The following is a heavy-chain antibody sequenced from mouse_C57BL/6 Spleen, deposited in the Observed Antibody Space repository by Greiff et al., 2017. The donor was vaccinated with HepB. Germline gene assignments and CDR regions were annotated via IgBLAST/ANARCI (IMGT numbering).Heavy chain of an antibody. V-gene: IGHV1-50*01. D-gene: IGHD2-4*01. CDR2: IDPSDSYT. CDR1: GYTFTSYW. J-gene: IGHJ2*01. CDR3: ALRYDYDGFDY. Sequence: QVQLQQPGAELVKPGASVKLSCKASGYTFTSYWMQWVKQRPGQGLEWIGEIDPSDSYTNYNQKFKGKATLTVDTSPSTAYMQLSSLTSEDSAVYYCALRYDYDGFDYWGQGTTLTVSS.